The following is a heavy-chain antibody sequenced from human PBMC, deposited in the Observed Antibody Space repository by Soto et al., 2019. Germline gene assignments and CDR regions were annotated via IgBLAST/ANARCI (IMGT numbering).Heavy chain of an antibody. D-gene: IGHD3-10*01. CDR2: ISSSGDYL. Sequence: GGSLRLSCAASGFTFRRNNMNWVRKAPGKGLEWVASISSSGDYLYYADSVKGRFITSRDNFQNSLFLQMNNLRADDTAVYYCVRVVYNEKADAGPRVAFENWGQGTPVTVSS. CDR3: VRVVYNEKADAGPRVAFEN. CDR1: GFTFRRNN. V-gene: IGHV3-21*01. J-gene: IGHJ4*02.